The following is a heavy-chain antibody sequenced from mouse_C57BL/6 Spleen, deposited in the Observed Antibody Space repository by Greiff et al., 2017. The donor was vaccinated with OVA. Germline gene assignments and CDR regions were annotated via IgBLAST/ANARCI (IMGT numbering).Heavy chain of an antibody. CDR2: INPNNGGT. D-gene: IGHD1-1*01. CDR1: GYTFTDYH. Sequence: EVKLQESGPELVKPGASVKISCKASGYTFTDYHMNWVKQSHGKSLEWIGDINPNNGGTSYNQKFKGKATLTVDKSSSTAYMELRSLTSEDSAVYYCARRYYGYFDYWGQGTTLTVSS. V-gene: IGHV1-26*01. CDR3: ARRYYGYFDY. J-gene: IGHJ2*01.